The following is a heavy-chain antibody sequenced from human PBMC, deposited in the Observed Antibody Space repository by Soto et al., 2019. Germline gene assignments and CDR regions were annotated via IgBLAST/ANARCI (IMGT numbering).Heavy chain of an antibody. Sequence: ASVKVACKGSGYTLSELSMHWVRQAPGKGLEWMGGFDPEDGETIYAQKFQGRVTMTEDTSTDTAYMELSSLRSEDTAVYYCATVVYCSSTSCSNNWFDPWGQGTLVTVSS. CDR2: FDPEDGET. CDR1: GYTLSELS. J-gene: IGHJ5*02. D-gene: IGHD2-2*01. CDR3: ATVVYCSSTSCSNNWFDP. V-gene: IGHV1-24*01.